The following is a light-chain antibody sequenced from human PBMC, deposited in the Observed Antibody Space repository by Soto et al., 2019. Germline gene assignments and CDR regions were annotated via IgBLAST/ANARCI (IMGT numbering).Light chain of an antibody. CDR2: GAS. V-gene: IGKV3-20*01. CDR3: QQYADSPLA. J-gene: IGKJ4*01. CDR1: EPIRNTY. Sequence: EIVLTQSPDTLSLSPGERATLSCRTSEPIRNTYVAWYQQQPGQAPRLLIYGASSRAIGIPDRFSGSGSGTDFTRTVSRLEREDFALYYCQQYADSPLAFGGGTKVDI.